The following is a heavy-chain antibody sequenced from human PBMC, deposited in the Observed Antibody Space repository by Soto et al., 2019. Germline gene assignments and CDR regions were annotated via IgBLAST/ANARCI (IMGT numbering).Heavy chain of an antibody. CDR1: GGSFSGYY. CDR3: ASKLGYYYYMDV. Sequence: SETLSLTCAVYGGSFSGYYWSWIRQPPGKGLEWIGEINHSGSTNYNPSLKSRVTISVDTSKNQFSLKLSSVTAADTAVYYCASKLGYYYYMDVWGKGTTVTVSS. J-gene: IGHJ6*03. V-gene: IGHV4-34*01. CDR2: INHSGST.